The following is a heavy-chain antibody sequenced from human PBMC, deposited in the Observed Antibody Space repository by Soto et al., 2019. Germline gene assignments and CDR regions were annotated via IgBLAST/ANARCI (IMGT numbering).Heavy chain of an antibody. CDR2: IIPIFGTA. V-gene: IGHV1-69*13. CDR1: GYTFTSYG. Sequence: QVQLVQSGAEVKKPGASVKVSCKASGYTFTSYGISWVRQAPGQGLEWMGGIIPIFGTANYAQKFQGRVTITADESTSTAYMELSSLRSEDTAVYYCARAHIVGAVGYYYYGMDVWGQGTTVTVSS. D-gene: IGHD1-26*01. J-gene: IGHJ6*02. CDR3: ARAHIVGAVGYYYYGMDV.